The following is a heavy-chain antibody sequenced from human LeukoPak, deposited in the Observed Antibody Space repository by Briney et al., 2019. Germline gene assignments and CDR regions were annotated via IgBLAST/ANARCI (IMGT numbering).Heavy chain of an antibody. CDR3: AKDYSGYDPLWAFDI. D-gene: IGHD5-12*01. CDR1: GFTVSSNY. V-gene: IGHV3-66*01. CDR2: IYSGGNT. J-gene: IGHJ3*02. Sequence: ETGGSLRLSCAASGFTVSSNYMSWVRQAPGKGLEWVSVIYSGGNTYYADSVKGRFTISRDNSKNTLYLQMNSLRAEDTAVYYCAKDYSGYDPLWAFDIWGQGTMVTVSS.